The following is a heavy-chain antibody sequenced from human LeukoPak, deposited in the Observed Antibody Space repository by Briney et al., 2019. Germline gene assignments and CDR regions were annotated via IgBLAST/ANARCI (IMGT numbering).Heavy chain of an antibody. CDR1: GYTFTSYD. D-gene: IGHD1-1*01. Sequence: ASVKVSCKASGYTFTSYDINWVRQATGQGLEWMGWMNPNSGNTGYAQKFQGRVTMTRITSISTAYMELSSLRSEDTAVYYCAISTTGTTMGYYYYYGMDVWGQGTTVTVSS. J-gene: IGHJ6*02. CDR2: MNPNSGNT. CDR3: AISTTGTTMGYYYYYGMDV. V-gene: IGHV1-8*01.